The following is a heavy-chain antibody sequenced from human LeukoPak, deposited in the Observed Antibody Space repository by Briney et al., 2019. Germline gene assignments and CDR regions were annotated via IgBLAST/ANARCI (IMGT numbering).Heavy chain of an antibody. Sequence: PGRSLRLSCTASGFTFGDYAMSWVRQAPGKGLEWVGFIRSKAYGGTTEYAASVKGRFTISRDDSKSIAYLQTNSLKTEDTAVYYCTRVGGSSSWYYYYGMDVWGQGTTVTVSS. CDR1: GFTFGDYA. CDR2: IRSKAYGGTT. J-gene: IGHJ6*02. CDR3: TRVGGSSSWYYYYGMDV. D-gene: IGHD6-13*01. V-gene: IGHV3-49*04.